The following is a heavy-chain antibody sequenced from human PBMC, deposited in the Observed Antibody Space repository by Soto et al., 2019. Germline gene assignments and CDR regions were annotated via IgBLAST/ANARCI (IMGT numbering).Heavy chain of an antibody. V-gene: IGHV1-18*01. D-gene: IGHD3-10*01. CDR3: ARGNYYGSGSSDYYYYGMDV. J-gene: IGHJ6*02. CDR2: ISGYNGNT. Sequence: QVQLVQSGAEVKKPGASVKVSCKASCYTFTSYGISWVRQAPGQGLERMGWISGYNGNTHYAQKLQGRVTMTTDTSTSTAYMELRSLRSDDTAVYYCARGNYYGSGSSDYYYYGMDVWGQGTTVTVSS. CDR1: CYTFTSYG.